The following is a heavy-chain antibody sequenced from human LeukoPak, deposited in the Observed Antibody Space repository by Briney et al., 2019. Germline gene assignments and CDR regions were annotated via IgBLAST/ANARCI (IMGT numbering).Heavy chain of an antibody. CDR2: IYYSGST. Sequence: SETLSLTCTVSGGSISSYYWSWIRQPPGKELEWIGYIYYSGSTNYNPSLKSRVTISVDTSKNQFSLKLSSVTAADTAVYYCAGEAIAAAVDYWGQGTLVTVSS. CDR3: AGEAIAAAVDY. D-gene: IGHD6-13*01. V-gene: IGHV4-59*08. J-gene: IGHJ4*02. CDR1: GGSISSYY.